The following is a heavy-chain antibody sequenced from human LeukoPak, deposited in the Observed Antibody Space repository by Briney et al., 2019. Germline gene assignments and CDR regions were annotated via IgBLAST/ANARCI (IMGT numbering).Heavy chain of an antibody. Sequence: GASVKVSCKASGYTFTGYYMHWVRQAPGQGLEWMGWINPNGGGTNYAQKFQGWVTMTRDTSISTAYMELSRLRSDDTAVYYCATALSSGWYRSFDYWGQGTLVTVSS. CDR3: ATALSSGWYRSFDY. D-gene: IGHD6-19*01. V-gene: IGHV1-2*04. CDR1: GYTFTGYY. J-gene: IGHJ4*02. CDR2: INPNGGGT.